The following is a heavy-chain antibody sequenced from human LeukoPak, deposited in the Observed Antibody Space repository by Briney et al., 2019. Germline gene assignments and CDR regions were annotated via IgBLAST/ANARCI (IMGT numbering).Heavy chain of an antibody. Sequence: GGSLRLSCAASGFTFSSYAMSWVRQATGKGLEWVSAISGSGGSTYYADSVKGRFTISRGNSKNTLYLQMNSLRAEDTAVYYCAKDGVGRGSYFHWGQGTLVTVSS. D-gene: IGHD1-26*01. J-gene: IGHJ4*02. CDR3: AKDGVGRGSYFH. V-gene: IGHV3-23*01. CDR1: GFTFSSYA. CDR2: ISGSGGST.